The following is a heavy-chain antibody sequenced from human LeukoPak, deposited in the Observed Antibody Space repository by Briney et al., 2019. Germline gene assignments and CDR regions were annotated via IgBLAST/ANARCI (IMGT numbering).Heavy chain of an antibody. D-gene: IGHD1-14*01. Sequence: GGSLRLSCAASGFTFSSCGMHGVREAPGKGLEGGAVMWYDGSNKYYADSVKGRFTISRDNSKNTLDLHMNSLRGEDRAVYHFARGTPSPDPVFDYWGHGTLVTVS. J-gene: IGHJ4*01. CDR2: MWYDGSNK. CDR1: GFTFSSCG. CDR3: ARGTPSPDPVFDY. V-gene: IGHV3-33*01.